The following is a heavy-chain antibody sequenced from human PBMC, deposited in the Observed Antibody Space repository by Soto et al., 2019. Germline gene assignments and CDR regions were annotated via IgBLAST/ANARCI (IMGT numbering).Heavy chain of an antibody. CDR2: ISAYNGNT. Sequence: ASVKVSCKASGYTFTSYGISWVRQAPGQGLEWMGWISAYNGNTNYAQKLQGRVTMTTDTSTSTAYMELRSLRSDDTAVYYCARDAYCSGGSCYSGPRHYYYGMDVWGQGTTVTVSS. CDR3: ARDAYCSGGSCYSGPRHYYYGMDV. D-gene: IGHD2-15*01. CDR1: GYTFTSYG. V-gene: IGHV1-18*01. J-gene: IGHJ6*02.